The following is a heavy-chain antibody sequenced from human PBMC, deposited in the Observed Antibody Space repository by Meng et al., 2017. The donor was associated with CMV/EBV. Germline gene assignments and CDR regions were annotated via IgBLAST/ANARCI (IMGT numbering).Heavy chain of an antibody. Sequence: SVKVSCKASGGTFSSYAISWVRQAPGQGLEWMGGIIPIFGTANYAQKFQGRVTITTDESTSTAYMELSSLRSEDTAVYYCARGIVVVPAALSYYYYYGMDVWGQGTTVTVS. V-gene: IGHV1-69*05. D-gene: IGHD2-2*01. CDR1: GGTFSSYA. J-gene: IGHJ6*02. CDR3: ARGIVVVPAALSYYYYYGMDV. CDR2: IIPIFGTA.